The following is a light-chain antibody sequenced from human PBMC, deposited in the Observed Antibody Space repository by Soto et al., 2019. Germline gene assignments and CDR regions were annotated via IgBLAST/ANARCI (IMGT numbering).Light chain of an antibody. CDR2: DVS. J-gene: IGLJ1*01. V-gene: IGLV2-14*01. Sequence: QSALTQPSSVSGSPGQSITISCTGTSSDVGGYNYVSWYQQHPGKAPKLLIYDVSNRPSGVSNRFSGSKSGNTASLTICGIQADDEADYYCSSYTSSSSLLVFGTGTQLTVL. CDR3: SSYTSSSSLLV. CDR1: SSDVGGYNY.